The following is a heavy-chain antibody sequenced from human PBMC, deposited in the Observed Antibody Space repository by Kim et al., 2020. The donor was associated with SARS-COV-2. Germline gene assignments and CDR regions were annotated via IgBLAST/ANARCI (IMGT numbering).Heavy chain of an antibody. J-gene: IGHJ4*02. Sequence: GGSLRLSCAASDFAFNTYTINWVRQPPGKGLEWVSSISSDSSHIYYADSVRGRFTISRDKAKNFLYLHMNSLRVEDTAVYYWARALPGMVSLDFWGQGTLVIVPS. CDR3: ARALPGMVSLDF. CDR1: DFAFNTYT. D-gene: IGHD2-8*01. CDR2: ISSDSSHI. V-gene: IGHV3-21*01.